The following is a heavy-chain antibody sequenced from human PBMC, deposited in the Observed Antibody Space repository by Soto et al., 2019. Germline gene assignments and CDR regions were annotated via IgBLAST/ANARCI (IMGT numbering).Heavy chain of an antibody. V-gene: IGHV3-7*01. D-gene: IGHD6-19*01. CDR2: IKQDGSEK. CDR1: GFTFSSYW. CDR3: ARDPRKATYSSGSVESDP. J-gene: IGHJ5*02. Sequence: EVQLVESGGGLVQPGGSLRLSCAASGFTFSSYWMSWVRQAPGKGLEWVANIKQDGSEKYYVDSVKGRFTISRDNAKNSLYLQMNSLRAEDTAVYYCARDPRKATYSSGSVESDPWGQGTLVTVSS.